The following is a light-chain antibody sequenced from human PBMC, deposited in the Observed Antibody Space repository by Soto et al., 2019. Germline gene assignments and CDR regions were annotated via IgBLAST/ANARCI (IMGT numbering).Light chain of an antibody. V-gene: IGKV3-20*01. CDR3: QQYGSLPWT. J-gene: IGKJ1*01. Sequence: EIVLTQSPGTLSLSPGERATLSCRASQSVSSSYLAWYQQTPGQAPRLLIYGASSRATGIPDRFSGSGSGTDFTLTISRLEPEDFAVYYCQQYGSLPWTFGHGTKVEIK. CDR2: GAS. CDR1: QSVSSSY.